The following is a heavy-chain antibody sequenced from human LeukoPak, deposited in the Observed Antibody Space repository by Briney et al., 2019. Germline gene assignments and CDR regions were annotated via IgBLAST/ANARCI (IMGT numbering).Heavy chain of an antibody. V-gene: IGHV3-48*04. J-gene: IGHJ6*03. CDR3: VRDPSYGSSWYYYMDV. Sequence: PGGSLRLSCAASEFTFVRYAMNWVRQAPGKGQERDSYISSSSFKIGYADSVKGRFTISRDNSNNSLYLQMDSLRVEDTAVYYCVRDPSYGSSWYYYMDVWGKGTTVTVSS. CDR1: EFTFVRYA. CDR2: ISSSSFKI. D-gene: IGHD6-13*01.